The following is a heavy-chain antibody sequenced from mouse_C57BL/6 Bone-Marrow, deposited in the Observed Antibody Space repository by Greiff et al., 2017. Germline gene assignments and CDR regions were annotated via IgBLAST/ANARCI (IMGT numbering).Heavy chain of an antibody. J-gene: IGHJ3*01. CDR1: GYAFSSSW. V-gene: IGHV1-82*01. D-gene: IGHD2-2*01. CDR2: IYPGDGDT. Sequence: QVQLKESGPELVKPGASVKISCKASGYAFSSSWMNWVKQRPGKGLEWIGRIYPGDGDTNYNGKFKGKATLTADKSSSTAYMQLSSLTSEDSAVYFCARSTMVTCAYWGQGTLVTVSA. CDR3: ARSTMVTCAY.